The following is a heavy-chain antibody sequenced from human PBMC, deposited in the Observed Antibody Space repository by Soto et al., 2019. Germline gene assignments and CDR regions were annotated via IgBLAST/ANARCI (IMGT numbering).Heavy chain of an antibody. Sequence: PSQTLSLTCAISVYTVSTNTAAWNWIIQSPSRGLEWLGRIYYKSRWYNDYSESLKSRIAIIPDTSRNQFSLQLNSVIPEDTAVYYCARDWGHEPDPTYYYVMDVCGHGTKVTV. J-gene: IGHJ6*02. V-gene: IGHV6-1*01. CDR3: ARDWGHEPDPTYYYVMDV. D-gene: IGHD3-16*01. CDR2: IYYKSRWYN. CDR1: VYTVSTNTAA.